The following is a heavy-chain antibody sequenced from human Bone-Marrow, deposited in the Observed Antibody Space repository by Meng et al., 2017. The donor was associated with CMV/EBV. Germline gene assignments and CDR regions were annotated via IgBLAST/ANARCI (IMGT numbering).Heavy chain of an antibody. V-gene: IGHV3-33*06. Sequence: GGSLRLSCAASGFTFSSYGMHWVRQAPGKGLERVAVIWYDRSNKYYADSVKGRFTISRDNSKNTLYLQMNSLRAEDTAVYYCAKEGAAGNWADFDPWGQGNLVNVSS. CDR1: GFTFSSYG. CDR2: IWYDRSNK. J-gene: IGHJ5*02. CDR3: AKEGAAGNWADFDP. D-gene: IGHD6-13*01.